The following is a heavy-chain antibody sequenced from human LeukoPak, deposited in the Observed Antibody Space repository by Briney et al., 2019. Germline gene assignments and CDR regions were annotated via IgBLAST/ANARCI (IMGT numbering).Heavy chain of an antibody. Sequence: SETLSLTCTVSDGSISSYYWSWIRQPPGKGLEWIGYIYYSGSTNYNPSLKSRVTISVDTSKNQFSLKLSSVTAADTAVYYCARSGGAWYSGSYEGWFDPWGQGTLVTVSS. D-gene: IGHD1-26*01. CDR2: IYYSGST. V-gene: IGHV4-59*01. CDR3: ARSGGAWYSGSYEGWFDP. CDR1: DGSISSYY. J-gene: IGHJ5*02.